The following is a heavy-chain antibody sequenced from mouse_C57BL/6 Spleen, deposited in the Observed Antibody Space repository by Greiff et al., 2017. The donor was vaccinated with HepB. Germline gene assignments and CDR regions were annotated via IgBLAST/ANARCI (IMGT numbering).Heavy chain of an antibody. D-gene: IGHD2-2*01. Sequence: VQLQQSGAELVRPGASVKLSCKASGYTFTDYYINWVKQRPGQGLEWIARIYPGSGNTYYNEKFKGKATLTAEKSSSTAYMQLSSLTSEDSAVYFCARRGCYGYDENYFDYWGQGTTLTVSS. CDR1: GYTFTDYY. CDR2: IYPGSGNT. CDR3: ARRGCYGYDENYFDY. V-gene: IGHV1-76*01. J-gene: IGHJ2*01.